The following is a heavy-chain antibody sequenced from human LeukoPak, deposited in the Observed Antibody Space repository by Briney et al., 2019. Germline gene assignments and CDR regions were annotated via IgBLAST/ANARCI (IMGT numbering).Heavy chain of an antibody. J-gene: IGHJ3*02. Sequence: PGGSLRLSCAASGFTFCSYEMNWVRQAPGKGLEGVSYISSSGSTIYYADSVKGRFTISRDNAKNSLYLQMNSLRAEDTAVYYCASDRAYYDSSGYYTPAFDIWGQGTMVTVSS. CDR1: GFTFCSYE. CDR2: ISSSGSTI. CDR3: ASDRAYYDSSGYYTPAFDI. V-gene: IGHV3-48*03. D-gene: IGHD3-22*01.